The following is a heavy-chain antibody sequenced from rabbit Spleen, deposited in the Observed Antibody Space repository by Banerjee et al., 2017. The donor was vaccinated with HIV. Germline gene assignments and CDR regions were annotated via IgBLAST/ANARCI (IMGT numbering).Heavy chain of an antibody. V-gene: IGHV1S40*01. D-gene: IGHD8-1*01. J-gene: IGHJ6*01. Sequence: QSLEESGGDLVKPGASLTLTCTASGFSFTYIDYLCWVRQPPGKGLEWIACIDAGSSGFTYFASWAKGRFTCSKTSSTTVTLQMTSLTAADTATYFCARDSASSFSSYGMDLWGPGTLVTVS. CDR2: IDAGSSGFT. CDR3: ARDSASSFSSYGMDL. CDR1: GFSFTYIDY.